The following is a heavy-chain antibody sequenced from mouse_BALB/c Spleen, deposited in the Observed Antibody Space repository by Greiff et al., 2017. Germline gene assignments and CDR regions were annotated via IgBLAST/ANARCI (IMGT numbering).Heavy chain of an antibody. CDR2: IDPANGNT. CDR1: GFNIKDTY. V-gene: IGHV14-3*02. D-gene: IGHD1-1*01. CDR3: ARSEYYGSDY. Sequence: DVQLQESGAELVKPGASVKLSCTASGFNIKDTYMHWVKQRPEQGLEWIGRIDPANGNTKYDPKFQGKATITADTSSNTAYLQLSSLTSEDTAVYYCARSEYYGSDYWGQGTTLTVSA. J-gene: IGHJ2*01.